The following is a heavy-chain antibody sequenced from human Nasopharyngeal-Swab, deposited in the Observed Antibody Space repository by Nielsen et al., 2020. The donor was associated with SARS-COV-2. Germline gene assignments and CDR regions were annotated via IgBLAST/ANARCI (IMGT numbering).Heavy chain of an antibody. Sequence: GESLKISCAASGFPLSHYYMTWVRQPPGKGLEWVSNIKQDGSEQFYADSVKSRFTISRDNAKNSLYLQMDSLRADDTAVYYCARESVVTGMDDATDIWGQGTRVTVSS. CDR1: GFPLSHYY. D-gene: IGHD2-21*02. CDR2: IKQDGSEQ. J-gene: IGHJ3*02. V-gene: IGHV3-7*04. CDR3: ARESVVTGMDDATDI.